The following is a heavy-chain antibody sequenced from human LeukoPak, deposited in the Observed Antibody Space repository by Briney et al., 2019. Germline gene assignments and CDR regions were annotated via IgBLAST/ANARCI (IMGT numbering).Heavy chain of an antibody. CDR2: INHSGST. J-gene: IGHJ4*02. CDR3: ARHARGVITKNFDY. D-gene: IGHD3-10*02. CDR1: GGSFGGYY. V-gene: IGHV4-34*01. Sequence: SETLSLTCAVYGGSFGGYYWSWIRQPPGKGLEWIGEINHSGSTNYNPSLKSRVTISVDTSKNQFSLKLSSVTAADTAVYYCARHARGVITKNFDYWGQGTLVTVSS.